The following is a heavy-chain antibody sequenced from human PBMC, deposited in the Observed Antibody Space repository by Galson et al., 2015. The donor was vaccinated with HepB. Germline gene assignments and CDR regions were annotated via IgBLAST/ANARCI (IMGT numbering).Heavy chain of an antibody. CDR1: GYTLTELS. J-gene: IGHJ2*01. CDR3: ATSPPIAVAGIWYFDL. CDR2: FDPEDGET. V-gene: IGHV1-24*01. D-gene: IGHD6-19*01. Sequence: SVKVSCKVSGYTLTELSMHWVRQAPGKGLEWMGGFDPEDGETIYAQKFQGRVTMTEDTSTDTAYMELSSLRSEDTAVYYCATSPPIAVAGIWYFDLWGRGTLVTVSS.